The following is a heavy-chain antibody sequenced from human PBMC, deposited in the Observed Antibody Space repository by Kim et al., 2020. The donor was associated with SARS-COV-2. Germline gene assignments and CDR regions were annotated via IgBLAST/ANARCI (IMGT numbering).Heavy chain of an antibody. CDR3: VRRSLITMIAD. J-gene: IGHJ4*02. V-gene: IGHV3-53*04. Sequence: GGSLRLSCAASGFTVSSTYMSWVRQAPGKGLEWVSVIYSGGSTYYADSVKGRFTISRHNSKNTLYLQMNSLRAEDTAVYYCVRRSLITMIADWGQGTLVTVSS. D-gene: IGHD3-22*01. CDR1: GFTVSSTY. CDR2: IYSGGST.